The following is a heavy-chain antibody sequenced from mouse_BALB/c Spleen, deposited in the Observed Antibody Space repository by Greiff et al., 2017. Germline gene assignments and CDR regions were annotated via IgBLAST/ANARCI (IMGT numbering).Heavy chain of an antibody. CDR3: AREDGNYGFAY. V-gene: IGHV1S29*02. CDR1: GYTFTDYY. Sequence: EVQLQQSGPELVKPGASVKISCKASGYTFTDYYMHWVKQSHGQGLEWIGYIYPYNGGTGYNQKFKSKATLTVDNSSSTAYMERRSLTAEDSAFYYGAREDGNYGFAYWGQGTLVTVSA. D-gene: IGHD2-1*01. J-gene: IGHJ3*01. CDR2: IYPYNGGT.